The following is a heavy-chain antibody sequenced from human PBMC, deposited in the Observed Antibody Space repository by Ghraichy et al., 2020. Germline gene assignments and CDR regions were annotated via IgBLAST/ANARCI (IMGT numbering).Heavy chain of an antibody. J-gene: IGHJ4*02. CDR1: GFTFSSYW. CDR2: IKQDGSEK. Sequence: GGSLRLSCAASGFTFSSYWMSWVRQAPGKGLEWVANIKQDGSEKYYVDSVKGRFTISRDNAKNSLYPQMNSLRAEDTAVYYCARGGFIAVAGFDYWGQGTLVTVSS. D-gene: IGHD6-19*01. V-gene: IGHV3-7*05. CDR3: ARGGFIAVAGFDY.